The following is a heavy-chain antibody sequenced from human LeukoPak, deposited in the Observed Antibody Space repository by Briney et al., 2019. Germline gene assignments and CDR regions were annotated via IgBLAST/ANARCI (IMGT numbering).Heavy chain of an antibody. D-gene: IGHD4-17*01. CDR2: NHDSGTT. CDR3: ARSRGGFGDYGSWFDP. V-gene: IGHV4-59*01. J-gene: IGHJ5*02. Sequence: SETLSLTCTVSGGSISSYYWSWIRQPPGKGLEWIAYNHDSGTTNYNPSLKSRVTTSIDTSKNQFSLKLNSVTPADTAVYYCARSRGGFGDYGSWFDPWGQGTLVTVSS. CDR1: GGSISSYY.